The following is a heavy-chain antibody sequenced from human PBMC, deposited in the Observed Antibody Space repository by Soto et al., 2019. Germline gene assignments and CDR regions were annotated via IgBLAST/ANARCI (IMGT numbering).Heavy chain of an antibody. CDR2: TYYRSKWYN. CDR1: GDSVSSNSAA. J-gene: IGHJ4*02. CDR3: ARAAIYYDYIWGSYPHNHC. D-gene: IGHD3-16*01. V-gene: IGHV6-1*01. Sequence: SLACAISGDSVSSNSAAWNWIRQSPSRGLEWLGRTYYRSKWYNDYAVSVKSRITINPDTSKNQFSLQLNSVTPEDTAVYYCARAAIYYDYIWGSYPHNHCWGQGTLVTVSS.